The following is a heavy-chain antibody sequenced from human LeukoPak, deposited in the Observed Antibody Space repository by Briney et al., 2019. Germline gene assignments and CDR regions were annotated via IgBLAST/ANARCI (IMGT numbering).Heavy chain of an antibody. CDR2: LTPSGGST. D-gene: IGHD3-22*01. CDR3: ARDLTEDSSGYPLFTPFDY. Sequence: ASVEVSCKASGYTFTSYYMHCVRQAPGQRLECVGILTPSGGSTSYAQKFQGRVTMTRDTSTSTVYMELSSLRSEDTAVYYCARDLTEDSSGYPLFTPFDYWGQGTLVTVSS. V-gene: IGHV1-46*01. CDR1: GYTFTSYY. J-gene: IGHJ4*02.